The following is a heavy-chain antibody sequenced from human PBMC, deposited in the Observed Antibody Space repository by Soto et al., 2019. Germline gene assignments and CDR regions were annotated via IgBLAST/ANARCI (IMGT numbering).Heavy chain of an antibody. J-gene: IGHJ4*02. CDR2: IFYSGST. CDR1: GGSISSYY. D-gene: IGHD3-10*02. V-gene: IGHV4-59*01. CDR3: ASMIGDPVLSFDS. Sequence: QVQLQESGPGLVKPSETLSLTCTVSGGSISSYYWSWIRQPPGKGLEWIGFIFYSGSTSYNPSLKSRVTISVDPSENQFSLKLSAVTAADPAVYYCASMIGDPVLSFDSWGQGTLVAVSS.